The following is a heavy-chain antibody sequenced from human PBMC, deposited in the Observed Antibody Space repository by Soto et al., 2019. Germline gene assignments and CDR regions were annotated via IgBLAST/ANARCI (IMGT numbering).Heavy chain of an antibody. CDR3: ARPIETGDYVAFDI. Sequence: QLQLQESGPGLVKPSETLSLTCTVSGGSISSSSYYWGWIRQPPGKGLEWIGSIYYSGSTYYNPSLKSRVTISVDTSKNQCSLKLSSVTAADTAVYYCARPIETGDYVAFDIWGQGTMVTVSS. V-gene: IGHV4-39*01. CDR1: GGSISSSSYY. CDR2: IYYSGST. D-gene: IGHD4-17*01. J-gene: IGHJ3*02.